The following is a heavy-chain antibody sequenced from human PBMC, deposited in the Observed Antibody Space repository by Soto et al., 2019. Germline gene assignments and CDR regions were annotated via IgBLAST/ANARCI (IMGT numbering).Heavy chain of an antibody. CDR3: ARFLPFDTIFGVVTGFDY. J-gene: IGHJ4*02. CDR2: ISAYNGNT. CDR1: GYTFTSYG. Sequence: ASVKVSCKASGYTFTSYGISWVRQAPGQGLEWMGWISAYNGNTNYAQKLQGRVTMTTDTSTSTAYMELRSLRSDDTAVFYCARFLPFDTIFGVVTGFDYWGKGTRVTVSS. V-gene: IGHV1-18*01. D-gene: IGHD3-3*01.